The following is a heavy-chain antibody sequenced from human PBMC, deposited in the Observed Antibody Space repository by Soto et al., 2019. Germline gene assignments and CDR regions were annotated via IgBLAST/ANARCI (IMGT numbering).Heavy chain of an antibody. CDR3: ARGKAFDY. D-gene: IGHD3-16*01. J-gene: IGHJ4*02. CDR1: GCTFSSYA. V-gene: IGHV1-69*13. Sequence: SVKVYCKTSGCTFSSYAVGWVRQAPGQGLEWMGGIIPIFGTANYAQKFQGRVTITADESTSTAYMELSSLRSEDTAVYYGARGKAFDYWGPGILITVSS. CDR2: IIPIFGTA.